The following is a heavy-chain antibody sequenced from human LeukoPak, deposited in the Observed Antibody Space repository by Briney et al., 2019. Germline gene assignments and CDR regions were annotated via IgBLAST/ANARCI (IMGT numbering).Heavy chain of an antibody. D-gene: IGHD3-10*01. V-gene: IGHV3-23*01. CDR1: AFTFSGYA. CDR2: ISGSGGST. Sequence: PGGSLRLSCVASAFTFSGYAMSWVRQVPGKGLEWVSVISGSGGSTCYADSVKGRFTISRDNSKNTLYLQINSLRAEDTAVYYCAKDRQGFGFGEQLDYYYMGVWGKGTTVTVSS. J-gene: IGHJ6*03. CDR3: AKDRQGFGFGEQLDYYYMGV.